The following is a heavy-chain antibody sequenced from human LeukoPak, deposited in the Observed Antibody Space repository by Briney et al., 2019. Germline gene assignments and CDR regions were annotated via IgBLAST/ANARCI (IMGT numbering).Heavy chain of an antibody. Sequence: PSETLSLTCAVYGGSFSGYYWGWIRQPPGKGLEWIGSIYYSGSTYYNPSLKSRVTISVDTSKNQFSLKLSSVTAADTAVYYCARRSYDILTGYYFGYYFDYWGQGTLVTVSS. CDR3: ARRSYDILTGYYFGYYFDY. CDR2: IYYSGST. CDR1: GGSFSGYY. J-gene: IGHJ4*02. V-gene: IGHV4-39*01. D-gene: IGHD3-9*01.